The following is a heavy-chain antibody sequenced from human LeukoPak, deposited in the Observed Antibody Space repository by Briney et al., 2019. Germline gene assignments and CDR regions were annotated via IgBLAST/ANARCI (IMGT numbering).Heavy chain of an antibody. CDR1: GYTFTSYG. Sequence: GASVKVSCKASGYTFTSYGINWVRQATGQGLEWMGWMNPNSGNTSYAQKFQGRVSMTRNTSISTAYMELSSLRSEDTAVYYCARVPTVTDFDYWGQGTLVTVSS. V-gene: IGHV1-8*01. CDR3: ARVPTVTDFDY. D-gene: IGHD4-17*01. CDR2: MNPNSGNT. J-gene: IGHJ4*02.